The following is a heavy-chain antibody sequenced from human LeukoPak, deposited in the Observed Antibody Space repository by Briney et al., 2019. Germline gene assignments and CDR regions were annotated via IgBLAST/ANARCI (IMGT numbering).Heavy chain of an antibody. V-gene: IGHV3-30*18. CDR1: GFTFSSYG. CDR2: ISYDGSNK. CDR3: AKFGTYSGYDSFDY. Sequence: GRSLRLSCAASGFTFSSYGMHWVRQAPGKGLEWVAVISYDGSNKYYADSVKGRFTISRDSSKNTLYLQMNSLRAEDTAVYYCAKFGTYSGYDSFDYWGQGTLVTVSS. J-gene: IGHJ4*02. D-gene: IGHD5-12*01.